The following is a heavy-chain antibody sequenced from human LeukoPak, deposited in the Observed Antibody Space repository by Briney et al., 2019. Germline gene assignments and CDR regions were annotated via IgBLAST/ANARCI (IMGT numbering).Heavy chain of an antibody. CDR2: INHSGST. J-gene: IGHJ4*02. CDR1: GGSFSGYY. V-gene: IGHV4-34*01. CDR3: ARATSGYNYAYNY. Sequence: SETLSLTCAVYGGSFSGYYWSWIRQPPGKGLEWIGEINHSGSTNYNPSLKSRVTISVDTSKNQFSLKLSSVTAADTAVYYCARATSGYNYAYNYWGQGTLVTVSS. D-gene: IGHD5-18*01.